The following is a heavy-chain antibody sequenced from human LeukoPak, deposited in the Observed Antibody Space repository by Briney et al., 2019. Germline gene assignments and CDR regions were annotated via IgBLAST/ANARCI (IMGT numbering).Heavy chain of an antibody. CDR3: AKDQGSSSAGYYYYYGMDV. V-gene: IGHV3-23*01. J-gene: IGHJ6*02. CDR1: GFTFSSYA. Sequence: GGSLRLSCAASGFTFSSYAMSWVRQAPGKGLEWVSAISGSGGSTYYADSVKGRFIISRDNSKNTLYLQMNSLRAEDTAVYYCAKDQGSSSAGYYYYYGMDVWGQGTTVTVSS. D-gene: IGHD6-6*01. CDR2: ISGSGGST.